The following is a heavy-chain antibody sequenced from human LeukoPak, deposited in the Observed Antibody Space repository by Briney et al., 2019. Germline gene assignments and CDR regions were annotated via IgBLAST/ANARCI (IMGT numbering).Heavy chain of an antibody. CDR3: AKDAQRGFDYSNSLEN. J-gene: IGHJ4*02. CDR2: IWSDKGNR. CDR1: GFIFNHHA. Sequence: GGSLRLSCAASGFIFNHHAMHWVRQAPGKGLEWVAVIWSDKGNRFYADSVRGRFTISRDDSRKTVYLQMERMAAEDTAIYYCAKDAQRGFDYSNSLENWGKGALVTVAS. V-gene: IGHV3-33*06. D-gene: IGHD4-11*01.